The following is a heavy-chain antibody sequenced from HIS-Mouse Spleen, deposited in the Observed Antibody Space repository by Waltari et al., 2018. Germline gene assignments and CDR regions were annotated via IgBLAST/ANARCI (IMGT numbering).Heavy chain of an antibody. CDR2: ISSSSSYI. J-gene: IGHJ2*01. CDR3: ARERYFDL. Sequence: EVQLVESGGGLVKPGGSLRLSCAACAFNFSSDSMNWVRQAPGKGLEWVSSISSSSSYIYYADSVKGRFTISRDNAKNSLYLQMNSLRAEDTAVYYCARERYFDLWGRGTLVTVSS. CDR1: AFNFSSDS. V-gene: IGHV3-21*01.